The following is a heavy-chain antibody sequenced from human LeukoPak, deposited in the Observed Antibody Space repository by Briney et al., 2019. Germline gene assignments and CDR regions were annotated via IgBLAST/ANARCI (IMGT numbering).Heavy chain of an antibody. Sequence: ASVKVSCKASGYTFTSYYMHWVRQAPGQGLEWMGVINPSGGSTSYAQKFQGRVTMTRDTSTSTVYMELSGLRSEDTAVYYCARAYNWNDPFDYWGQGTLVTVSS. J-gene: IGHJ4*02. V-gene: IGHV1-46*01. CDR3: ARAYNWNDPFDY. D-gene: IGHD1-20*01. CDR1: GYTFTSYY. CDR2: INPSGGST.